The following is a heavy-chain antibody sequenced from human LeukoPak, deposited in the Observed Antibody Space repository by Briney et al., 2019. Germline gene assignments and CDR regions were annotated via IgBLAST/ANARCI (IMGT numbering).Heavy chain of an antibody. Sequence: GGSLRLSCAASGFTFSSYWMHWVRQAPGKGPGWVSRINSDGSSTSYADSVKGRFTISRDNAKNTVYLQMNSLRAEDTAVYYCARGAKDGYSSWNYWGQGTLVTVSS. D-gene: IGHD5-18*01. CDR2: INSDGSST. CDR3: ARGAKDGYSSWNY. CDR1: GFTFSSYW. J-gene: IGHJ4*02. V-gene: IGHV3-74*01.